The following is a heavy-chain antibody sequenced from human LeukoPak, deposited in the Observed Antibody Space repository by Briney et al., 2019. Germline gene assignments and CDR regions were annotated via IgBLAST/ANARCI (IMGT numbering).Heavy chain of an antibody. D-gene: IGHD6-6*01. J-gene: IGHJ6*02. V-gene: IGHV1-69*13. Sequence: ASVNVSCKASGYTFTSYGISWVRQAPGQGLEWMGGIIPIFGTANYAQKFQGRVTITADESTSTAYMELSSLRSEDTAVYYCARGYSSSSYYYGTDVWGQGTTVTVSS. CDR2: IIPIFGTA. CDR1: GYTFTSYG. CDR3: ARGYSSSSYYYGTDV.